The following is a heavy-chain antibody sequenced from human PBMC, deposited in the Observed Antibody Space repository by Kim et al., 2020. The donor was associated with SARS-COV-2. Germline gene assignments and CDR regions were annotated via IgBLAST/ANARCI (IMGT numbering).Heavy chain of an antibody. V-gene: IGHV1-69*13. CDR1: GGTFSSYA. D-gene: IGHD3-16*01. CDR3: AREPLYGGLAGMDV. CDR2: IIPIFGTA. Sequence: SVKVSCKASGGTFSSYAISWVRQAPGQGLEWMGGIIPIFGTANYAQKFQGRVTITADESTSTAYMELSSLRSEDTAVYYCAREPLYGGLAGMDVWGQGTTVTVSS. J-gene: IGHJ6*02.